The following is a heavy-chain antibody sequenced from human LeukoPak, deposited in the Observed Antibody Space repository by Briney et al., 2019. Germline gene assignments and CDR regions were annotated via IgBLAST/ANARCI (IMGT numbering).Heavy chain of an antibody. CDR2: ISGDGGST. CDR1: GFTFDDYA. V-gene: IGHV3-43*02. D-gene: IGHD6-19*01. J-gene: IGHJ4*02. CDR3: AKDTSSGWYDSPDY. Sequence: GGSLRLSCAASGFTFDDYAMHWVRQAPEKGLEWVSLISGDGGSTYYADSVKGRFTISRDNSKNSLYLQMNSLRTEDTALCYCAKDTSSGWYDSPDYWGQGTLVTVS.